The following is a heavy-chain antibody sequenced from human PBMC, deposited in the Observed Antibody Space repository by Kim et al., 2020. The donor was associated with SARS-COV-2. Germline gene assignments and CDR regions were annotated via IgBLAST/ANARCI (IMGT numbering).Heavy chain of an antibody. D-gene: IGHD6-6*01. V-gene: IGHV1-18*01. CDR3: ARVGWRGSSSDYYGMDV. CDR2: ISAYNGNT. Sequence: ASVKVSCKASGYTFTSYGISWVRQAPGQGLEWMGWISAYNGNTNYAQKLQGRVTMTTDTSTSTAYMELRSLRSDDTAVYYCARVGWRGSSSDYYGMDVWGQGTTVTVSS. J-gene: IGHJ6*02. CDR1: GYTFTSYG.